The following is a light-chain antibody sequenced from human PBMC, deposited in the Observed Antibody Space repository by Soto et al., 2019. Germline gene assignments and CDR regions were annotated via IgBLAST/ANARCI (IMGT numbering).Light chain of an antibody. CDR2: SNN. Sequence: QPVLTQPPSASGTPGQRVTISCSGSSSNIGSNYVYWYQQLPGTAPKLLIYSNNQRPSGVPDRFSGSKSGTSASLAISGLRSGDEADYYCQSYDSRLSVVFGGGTKLTVL. CDR1: SSNIGSNY. V-gene: IGLV1-47*02. CDR3: QSYDSRLSVV. J-gene: IGLJ2*01.